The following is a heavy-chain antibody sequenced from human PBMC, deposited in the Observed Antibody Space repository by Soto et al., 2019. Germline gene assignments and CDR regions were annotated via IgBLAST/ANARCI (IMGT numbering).Heavy chain of an antibody. D-gene: IGHD6-25*01. CDR2: INQDASER. CDR3: ARGPEGSAWDWLDA. CDR1: GFTFSAFS. J-gene: IGHJ5*02. V-gene: IGHV3-7*03. Sequence: EVHLVESGGGLVQPGGSLRLSCATSGFTFSAFSMSWVRQAPGKRLEWVANINQDASERYYVDSVQGRFTISRDNAKTSLSLQMNSRTTEDTALYYWARGPEGSAWDWLDAWGQGTLVTVSS.